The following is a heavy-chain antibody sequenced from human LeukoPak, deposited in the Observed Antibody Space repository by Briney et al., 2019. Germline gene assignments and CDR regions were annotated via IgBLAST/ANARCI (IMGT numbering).Heavy chain of an antibody. J-gene: IGHJ4*02. CDR3: ARSRVLRYFDWLFPFDY. D-gene: IGHD3-9*01. CDR2: IYYSGST. Sequence: SQTLSLTCTVSGGSLSSGDYYWSWIRQPPGTGLEWIGYIYYSGSTYYNPSLKSRVTISVDTSKNQFSLKLSSVTAADTAVYYCARSRVLRYFDWLFPFDYWGQGTLVTVSS. CDR1: GGSLSSGDYY. V-gene: IGHV4-30-4*08.